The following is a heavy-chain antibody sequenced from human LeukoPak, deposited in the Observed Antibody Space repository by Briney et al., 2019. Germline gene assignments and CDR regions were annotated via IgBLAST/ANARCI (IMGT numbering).Heavy chain of an antibody. CDR2: IYPGDSDT. CDR1: GYSFTSYW. D-gene: IGHD3-22*01. Sequence: GESLKISCKGSGYSFTSYWIGWVRQMPGKGLEWMGIIYPGDSDTRYSPSFQGQVTISADKSISTAYLQWSSLKASDTAMYYCARHVGSITMIVANAIDIWGQGTMVTVSS. V-gene: IGHV5-51*01. CDR3: ARHVGSITMIVANAIDI. J-gene: IGHJ3*02.